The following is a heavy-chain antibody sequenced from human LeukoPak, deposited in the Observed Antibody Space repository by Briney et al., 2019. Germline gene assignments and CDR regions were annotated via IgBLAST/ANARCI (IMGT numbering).Heavy chain of an antibody. CDR2: ISSSGSTI. CDR1: GFTFNSYT. J-gene: IGHJ5*02. V-gene: IGHV3-48*04. Sequence: GGSLRFSCAASGFTFNSYTMTWVRQAPGKGLEGVSYISSSGSTIYYADSVKGRFTISRDNAKNSLYLQMNSLRAEDTAVYYCARDSSGYFHWFDPWGQGTLVTVSS. D-gene: IGHD3-22*01. CDR3: ARDSSGYFHWFDP.